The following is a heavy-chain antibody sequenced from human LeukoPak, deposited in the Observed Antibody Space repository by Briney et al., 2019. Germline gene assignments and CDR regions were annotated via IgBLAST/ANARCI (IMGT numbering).Heavy chain of an antibody. D-gene: IGHD4-17*01. CDR2: ISYDGSNK. J-gene: IGHJ5*02. CDR3: ARDTGYGDYDP. CDR1: GFTFSSYG. V-gene: IGHV3-30*03. Sequence: GGSLRLSCAASGFTFSSYGMHWVRQAPGKGLEWVAVISYDGSNKYYADSVKGRFTISRDNSKNTLYLQMNSLRAEDTAVYYCARDTGYGDYDPWGQGTLVTVSS.